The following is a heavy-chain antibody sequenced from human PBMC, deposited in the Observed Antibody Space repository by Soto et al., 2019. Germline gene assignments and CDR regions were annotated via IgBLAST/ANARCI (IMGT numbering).Heavy chain of an antibody. CDR3: AKEGGYYGSGSFNLPYYYYYYMDV. D-gene: IGHD3-10*01. CDR2: ISGSGGST. V-gene: IGHV3-23*01. Sequence: EVQLLESGGGLVQPGGSLRLSCAASGFTFSSYAMSWVRQAPGKGLEWVSAISGSGGSTYYADSVKGRFTISRDNSKNTLYLQMNSLRAEDTAVYYCAKEGGYYGSGSFNLPYYYYYYMDVWGKGTTVTVSS. CDR1: GFTFSSYA. J-gene: IGHJ6*03.